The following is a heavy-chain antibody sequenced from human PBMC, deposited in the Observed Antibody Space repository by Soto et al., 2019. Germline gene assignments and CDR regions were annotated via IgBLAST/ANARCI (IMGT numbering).Heavy chain of an antibody. Sequence: SEKLPPTYTGSCASISRYYWSWFRKSAWKGLEWIGRIYATGTTDYNPSLKSRVMMSVDTSKKQFSLKLRSVTAADTAVYYCVRDGTKTLRDWFDPWGQGISVTVS. CDR1: CASISRYY. J-gene: IGHJ5*02. D-gene: IGHD1-1*01. CDR2: IYATGTT. CDR3: VRDGTKTLRDWFDP. V-gene: IGHV4-4*07.